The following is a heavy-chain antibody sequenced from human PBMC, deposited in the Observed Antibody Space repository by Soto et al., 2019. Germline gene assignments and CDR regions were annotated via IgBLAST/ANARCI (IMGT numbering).Heavy chain of an antibody. J-gene: IGHJ4*02. V-gene: IGHV1-18*04. D-gene: IGHD3-10*01. CDR1: GYTFTSYG. CDR2: IGASSGNT. Sequence: ASVKVSCKASGYTFTSYGISWVRQAPGQGLEWMGWIGASSGNTNYAQNLQGRVTMTTDTSTSTAYMELRSLRSDDTAVYYCARNGSGENYFDYWGRGTLVTVSS. CDR3: ARNGSGENYFDY.